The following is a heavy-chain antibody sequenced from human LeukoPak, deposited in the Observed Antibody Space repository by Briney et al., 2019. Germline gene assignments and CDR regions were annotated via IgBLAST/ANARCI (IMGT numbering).Heavy chain of an antibody. CDR1: GFTFSSYS. V-gene: IGHV3-30*03. J-gene: IGHJ4*02. Sequence: GGSLRLSCAASGFTFSSYSMNWVRQAPGKGLEWVAVISYDGSNKYYADSVKGRFTISRDNSKNTLYLQMNSLRAEDTAVYYCARGLPRYDSSGYYYVSVPGLYYFDYWGQGTLVTVSS. CDR3: ARGLPRYDSSGYYYVSVPGLYYFDY. D-gene: IGHD3-22*01. CDR2: ISYDGSNK.